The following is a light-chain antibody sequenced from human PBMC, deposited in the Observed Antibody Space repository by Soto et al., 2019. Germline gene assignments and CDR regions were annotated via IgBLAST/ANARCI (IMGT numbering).Light chain of an antibody. J-gene: IGKJ1*01. Sequence: EVXXTXXPXTLSVSPGERVTLSCWASQSVKTNVAWYQQKPGQAPRLVIYGAFTRATGVPARFSGSGSGTEVTLTISSLRSEDFSVCYCHQYDDWPPWTFGQGTKVDIK. CDR2: GAF. V-gene: IGKV3-15*01. CDR3: HQYDDWPPWT. CDR1: QSVKTN.